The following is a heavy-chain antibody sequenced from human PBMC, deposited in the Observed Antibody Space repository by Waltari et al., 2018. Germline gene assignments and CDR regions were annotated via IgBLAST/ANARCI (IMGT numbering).Heavy chain of an antibody. Sequence: QLQLQESGPGLVKPSETLSLTCTVSGGSISSSSSYWGWIRQPPGKGLEWIGSIYSSGSTYYNPYLKSRVTIAVDTSNNQFSLKLSSVTAADTAVYYCARHNWNHDDGGLDYWGQGTLVTVSS. CDR2: IYSSGST. J-gene: IGHJ4*02. CDR3: ARHNWNHDDGGLDY. D-gene: IGHD4-17*01. CDR1: GGSISSSSSY. V-gene: IGHV4-39*01.